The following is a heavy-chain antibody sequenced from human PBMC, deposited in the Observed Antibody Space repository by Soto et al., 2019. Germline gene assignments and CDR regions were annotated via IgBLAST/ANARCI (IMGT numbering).Heavy chain of an antibody. CDR1: GGSISSSNYY. Sequence: SETLSLTCTVSGGSISSSNYYWGWIRQPPVKGLEWIGSIYFSGNTYYNPSLKSRVTMSVDTSKNQFSLKLSSVTAADTAVYYCARLGGYCSTTGCYGYYAMDVWGQGTTVT. V-gene: IGHV4-39*01. D-gene: IGHD2-2*01. J-gene: IGHJ6*02. CDR3: ARLGGYCSTTGCYGYYAMDV. CDR2: IYFSGNT.